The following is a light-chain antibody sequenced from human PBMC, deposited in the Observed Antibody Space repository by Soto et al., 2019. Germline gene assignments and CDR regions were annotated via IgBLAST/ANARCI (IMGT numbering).Light chain of an antibody. CDR3: SSYGGRNNSV. V-gene: IGLV2-8*01. CDR2: EVN. Sequence: QSVLTQPPSASGSPGQSVTISCTGTSSDVGGYNYVSWYQQRPGKAPKLMIYEVNKRPSGVPDRFSGSKSGNTASLTVSGLQAEDEAEYYCSSYGGRNNSVFGGGTKLTVL. J-gene: IGLJ3*02. CDR1: SSDVGGYNY.